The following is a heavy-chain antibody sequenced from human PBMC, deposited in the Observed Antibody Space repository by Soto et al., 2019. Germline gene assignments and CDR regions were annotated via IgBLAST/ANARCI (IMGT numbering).Heavy chain of an antibody. CDR2: ISYDGSNK. CDR1: GFTFSSYA. CDR3: ARDTVVVAATFRASYYGMDV. V-gene: IGHV3-30*14. D-gene: IGHD2-15*01. J-gene: IGHJ6*02. Sequence: QVQLVESGGGVVQPGRSLRLSCAASGFTFSSYAMHWVRQAPGKGLEWVAVISYDGSNKYYADSVKGRFTISRDNSKNTLYLQMNSLRAEATAVYYCARDTVVVAATFRASYYGMDVWGQGTTVTVSS.